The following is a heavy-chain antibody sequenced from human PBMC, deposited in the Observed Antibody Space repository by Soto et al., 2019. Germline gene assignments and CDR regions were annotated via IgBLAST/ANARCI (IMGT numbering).Heavy chain of an antibody. V-gene: IGHV4-4*02. CDR3: AGRVIAYYFDY. Sequence: QVQLQESGPGLVKPSGTLSLTCAVSGGSISSSNWWSWVRQPPGKGLEWIGEIYHSGSTNYHPSLKSXXTXSXXKSKNQFSLKLSSVTAADTAVYYCAGRVIAYYFDYWGQGTLVTVSS. CDR2: IYHSGST. CDR1: GGSISSSNW. D-gene: IGHD3-16*02. J-gene: IGHJ4*02.